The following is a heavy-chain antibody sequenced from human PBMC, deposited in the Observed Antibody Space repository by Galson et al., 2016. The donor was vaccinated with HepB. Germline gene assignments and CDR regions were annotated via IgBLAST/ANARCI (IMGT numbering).Heavy chain of an antibody. CDR2: IWYDGINK. CDR1: GFTVSSNY. V-gene: IGHV3-33*08. CDR3: ARRHWEPFDAFDI. J-gene: IGHJ3*02. Sequence: SLRLSCAASGFTVSSNYMSWVRQAPGKGLEWVAFIWYDGINKYYADSVKGRFTISRDNSRNTLYLQMNSLRAEDTALYYCARRHWEPFDAFDIWGQGTMVTVSS. D-gene: IGHD1-26*01.